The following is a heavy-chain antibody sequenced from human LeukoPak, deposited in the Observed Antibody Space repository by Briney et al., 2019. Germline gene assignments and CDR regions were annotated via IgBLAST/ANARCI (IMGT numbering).Heavy chain of an antibody. Sequence: GGSLRLSCAASGFTFSSYSMNWVRQAPGKGLEWVSSISSSSSYIYYADSVKGRFTISRDNAKNSPYLQMNSLRAEDTAVYYCARVEDIVVVPAAIDYWGQGTLVTVSS. D-gene: IGHD2-2*01. CDR1: GFTFSSYS. CDR2: ISSSSSYI. J-gene: IGHJ4*02. V-gene: IGHV3-21*01. CDR3: ARVEDIVVVPAAIDY.